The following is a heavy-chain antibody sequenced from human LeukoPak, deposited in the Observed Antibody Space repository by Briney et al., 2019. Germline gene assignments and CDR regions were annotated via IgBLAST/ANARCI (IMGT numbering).Heavy chain of an antibody. CDR2: IYYSGST. Sequence: SETLSLTCTVSGGSISSSSYYWGWIRQPPVKGLEWIGSIYYSGSTYYNPSLKSRVTISVDTSKNQFSLKLSSVTAADTAVYYCARDRVGEDIVVVPAAIWGQGTLVTVSS. CDR3: ARDRVGEDIVVVPAAI. V-gene: IGHV4-39*07. J-gene: IGHJ4*02. D-gene: IGHD2-2*01. CDR1: GGSISSSSYY.